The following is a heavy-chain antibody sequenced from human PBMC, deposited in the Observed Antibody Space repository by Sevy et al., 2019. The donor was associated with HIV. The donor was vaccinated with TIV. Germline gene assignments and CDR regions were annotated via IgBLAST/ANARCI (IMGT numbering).Heavy chain of an antibody. CDR3: ARVPVYCTNGVCFYGYFDL. J-gene: IGHJ2*01. D-gene: IGHD2-8*01. Sequence: GGSLRLSCAASGFTFSSYWMHWVRQAPGKGLVWVSRINSDGSSTSYADSVKSRFTISRDNAKNTLYLQMNSLRAEDTAVYYCARVPVYCTNGVCFYGYFDLWGRGTLVTVSS. CDR2: INSDGSST. CDR1: GFTFSSYW. V-gene: IGHV3-74*01.